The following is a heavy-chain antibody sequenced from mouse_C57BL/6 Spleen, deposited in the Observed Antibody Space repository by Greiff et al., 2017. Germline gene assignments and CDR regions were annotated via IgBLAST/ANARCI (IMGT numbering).Heavy chain of an antibody. CDR3: ATYGYDATWFAY. Sequence: VLRVESGAELVKPGASVKISCKASGYTFTDYYINWVKQRPGQGLEWIGKIGPGSGSTYYNEKFKGKATLTADKSSSTAYMQLSSLTSEDSAVYFCATYGYDATWFAYWGQGTLVTVSA. CDR1: GYTFTDYY. CDR2: IGPGSGST. J-gene: IGHJ3*01. D-gene: IGHD2-2*01. V-gene: IGHV1-77*01.